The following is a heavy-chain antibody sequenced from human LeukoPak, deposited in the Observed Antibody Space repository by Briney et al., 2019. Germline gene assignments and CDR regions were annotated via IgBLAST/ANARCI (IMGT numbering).Heavy chain of an antibody. D-gene: IGHD3-10*01. CDR3: ARAGFGIDF. Sequence: PSETLSLTCTVSGGSINNGDYNYSWIRQSPGKGLEWIGYISYSGSTYYNPSLKSRVTISVDTPKNQFSLKLRSVTAADTAVYYCARAGFGIDFWGQGTLVTVSS. V-gene: IGHV4-30-4*08. CDR1: GGSINNGDYN. CDR2: ISYSGST. J-gene: IGHJ4*02.